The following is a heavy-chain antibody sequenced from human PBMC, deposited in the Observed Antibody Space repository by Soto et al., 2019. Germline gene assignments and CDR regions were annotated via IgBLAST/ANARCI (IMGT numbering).Heavy chain of an antibody. CDR1: GVSISSYY. CDR2: IFYSGIT. CDR3: AKLGVAGSSWFDP. V-gene: IGHV4-59*01. Sequence: QVQLRESGPGLVKPSETLSLTCTVSGVSISSYYWGWIRQPPGKGLEWIGYIFYSGITKYKPSLKSRVTISADMSENQSSLKLNSVTAADTAVYYCAKLGVAGSSWFDPWGQGTLVTVSS. J-gene: IGHJ5*02. D-gene: IGHD6-19*01.